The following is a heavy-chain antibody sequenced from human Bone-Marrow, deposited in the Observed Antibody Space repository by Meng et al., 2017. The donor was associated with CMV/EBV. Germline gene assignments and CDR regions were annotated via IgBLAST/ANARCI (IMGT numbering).Heavy chain of an antibody. D-gene: IGHD3-10*01. CDR3: ARGDIIRGY. Sequence: KFSCKASGYTFIDYYIHWVRQAPGQGLEWMGWINTKSGGTKYAQKFQGSVTMTRDTSISTAYMELTRLRSDDTAVYYCARGDIIRGYWGQGTLVTVSS. CDR1: GYTFIDYY. J-gene: IGHJ4*02. CDR2: INTKSGGT. V-gene: IGHV1-2*02.